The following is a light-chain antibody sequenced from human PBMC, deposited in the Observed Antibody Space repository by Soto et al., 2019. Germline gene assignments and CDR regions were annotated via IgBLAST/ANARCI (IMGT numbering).Light chain of an antibody. V-gene: IGKV3-20*01. CDR1: QSVSSSY. CDR2: GAS. Sequence: EIVLTQSPGTLSLSPGERATLSCRASQSVSSSYLAWYQQKPGQAPRLLIYGASSRATGIPDRFSGSWSGTDFTLTISRLEPEDFAVYYCQQYGSSPPTVGQGTRLEIK. J-gene: IGKJ5*01. CDR3: QQYGSSPPT.